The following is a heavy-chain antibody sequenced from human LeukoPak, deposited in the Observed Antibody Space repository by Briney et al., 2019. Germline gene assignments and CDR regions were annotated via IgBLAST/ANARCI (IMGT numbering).Heavy chain of an antibody. CDR2: ISSNWGST. V-gene: IGHV3-64D*09. CDR1: GFTFSSYA. D-gene: IGHD5-18*01. Sequence: GGSLRLSCSASGFTFSSYAMHWVRQAPGQGLEYVSAISSNWGSTYYADSVKGRFTISRDNSKNTLYLQMSSLRAEDTAVYYCVKGMDIAMVSAFDYWGQGTLVTVSS. J-gene: IGHJ4*02. CDR3: VKGMDIAMVSAFDY.